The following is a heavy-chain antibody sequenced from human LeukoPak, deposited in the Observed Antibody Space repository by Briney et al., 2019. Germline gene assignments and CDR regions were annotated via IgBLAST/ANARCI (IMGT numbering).Heavy chain of an antibody. V-gene: IGHV1-46*04. D-gene: IGHD6-19*01. CDR3: ARVRGGGWSAFDL. CDR2: IHPSGGTT. CDR1: GYSFTNYF. Sequence: ASVKASCKASGYSFTNYFIHWVRQAPGQGPEWMGLIHPSGGTTTYAQKLQGRVTITRNISISTAYMELRSLRSEDTAVYFCARVRGGGWSAFDLWGQGTVVTVSS. J-gene: IGHJ3*01.